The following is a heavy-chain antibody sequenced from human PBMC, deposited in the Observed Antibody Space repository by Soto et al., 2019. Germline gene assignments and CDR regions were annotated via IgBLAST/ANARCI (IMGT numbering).Heavy chain of an antibody. D-gene: IGHD3-22*01. CDR1: GGTFSSYA. J-gene: IGHJ4*02. Sequence: SVKVSCKASGGTFSSYAISWVRPAPGQGLEWMGWIIPIFGTANYAQKFQGRVTITADESTSTAYMELSSLRSEDTAVYYCSRGYYDTSGYYPIDFWGQGTLVTVSS. CDR2: IIPIFGTA. CDR3: SRGYYDTSGYYPIDF. V-gene: IGHV1-69*13.